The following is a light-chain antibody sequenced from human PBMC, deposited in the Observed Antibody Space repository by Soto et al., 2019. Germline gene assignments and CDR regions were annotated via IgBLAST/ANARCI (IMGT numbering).Light chain of an antibody. CDR1: QSVSSY. V-gene: IGKV3-11*01. Sequence: EIVLTQSPATLSLSPGERATLSCRASQSVSSYLAWYQQKPGQAPRLLIYDASNRATGIPARFSGSGSGTDFTLTISSLETEDFAVYYCQQRSNWPLFGQGTRLDIX. J-gene: IGKJ5*01. CDR3: QQRSNWPL. CDR2: DAS.